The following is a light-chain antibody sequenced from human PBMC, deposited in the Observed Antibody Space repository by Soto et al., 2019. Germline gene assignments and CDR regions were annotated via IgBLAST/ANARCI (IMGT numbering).Light chain of an antibody. J-gene: IGLJ2*01. V-gene: IGLV2-14*01. CDR2: DVN. CDR3: SSYTSSIS. Sequence: QSALTQPASVSGSPGQSITISCTGTSSDVGGYNYVSWYQQHPGKAPKLMIYDVNTRPSGVSNRFSGSKSGNTSSLTISGHQAEAEAGYYCSSYTSSISFGGGTKLTVL. CDR1: SSDVGGYNY.